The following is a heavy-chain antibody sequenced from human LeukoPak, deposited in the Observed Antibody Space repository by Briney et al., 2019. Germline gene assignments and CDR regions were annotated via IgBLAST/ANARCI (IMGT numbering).Heavy chain of an antibody. J-gene: IGHJ4*02. CDR1: GLTFRTTW. Sequence: GGSLRLSCATSGLTFRTTWMHWVRQAPGKGLMWVSRMKGEGTTIDYADSVKGRLTVSRDYAKNTLFLQMNNLRTEDTALYFCATARNFRFEYWGQGSLVIVSA. D-gene: IGHD1-7*01. CDR2: MKGEGTTI. V-gene: IGHV3-74*01. CDR3: ATARNFRFEY.